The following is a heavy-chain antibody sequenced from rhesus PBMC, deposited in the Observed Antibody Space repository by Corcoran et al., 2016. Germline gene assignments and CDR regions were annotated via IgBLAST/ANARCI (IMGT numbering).Heavy chain of an antibody. CDR1: GYTFTDYY. J-gene: IGHJ4*01. D-gene: IGHD2-39*02. CDR2: VEPEDGEE. CDR3: AAAGGVWH. V-gene: IGHV1-111*02. Sequence: EVQLVQSGAEIKKPGASVKISCKASGYTFTDYYLHWVRQAPGKGLEWMGRVEPEDGEEIHAPKFQDRITITADTSTDTAYMELSCLRSEDTAVYYCAAAGGVWHWGQGVLVTVSS.